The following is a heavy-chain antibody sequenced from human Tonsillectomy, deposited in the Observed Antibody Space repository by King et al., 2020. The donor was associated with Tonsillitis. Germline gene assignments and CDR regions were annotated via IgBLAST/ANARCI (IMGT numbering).Heavy chain of an antibody. CDR1: GFTFTDAW. Sequence: VQLVESGGDLVKPGGSLRLSCAAPGFTFTDAWMTWVRQAPGEGLGWGGRIKTKTDGGTTGYAAPVKDRFTISRDDLKNMVYLQMNSLKTDDTAVYYCTTGPFWGQGTLVTVSS. V-gene: IGHV3-15*07. CDR3: TTGPF. J-gene: IGHJ4*02. CDR2: IKTKTDGGTT.